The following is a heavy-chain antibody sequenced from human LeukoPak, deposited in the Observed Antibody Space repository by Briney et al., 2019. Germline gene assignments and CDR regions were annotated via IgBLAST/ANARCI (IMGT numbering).Heavy chain of an antibody. Sequence: SETLSLTCTVSGGSISSYYWSWIRQPPGKGLEWIGYIYNSGSTSYNPSLKSRVSISANTSRKHFSLKLSSVTAADTAVYYCARVVIDTLDYCEYVNAFDIWGQGTMVTVSS. J-gene: IGHJ3*02. CDR2: IYNSGST. D-gene: IGHD4-17*01. CDR1: GGSISSYY. CDR3: ARVVIDTLDYCEYVNAFDI. V-gene: IGHV4-59*12.